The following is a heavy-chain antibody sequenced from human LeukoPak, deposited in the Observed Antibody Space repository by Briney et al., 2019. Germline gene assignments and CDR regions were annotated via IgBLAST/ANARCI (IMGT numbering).Heavy chain of an antibody. CDR2: ISGSGGST. V-gene: IGHV3-23*01. D-gene: IGHD3-10*01. CDR1: GFTFSSYA. Sequence: GVSLRLSCAASGFTFSSYARSWVRQAPGKGLEWVSAISGSGGSTYYADSVKGRFTISRDNSKNTLYLQMNSLRAEDTAVYYGAKGRAGGVRGVIPYYFDYWGQGTLVTVSS. J-gene: IGHJ4*02. CDR3: AKGRAGGVRGVIPYYFDY.